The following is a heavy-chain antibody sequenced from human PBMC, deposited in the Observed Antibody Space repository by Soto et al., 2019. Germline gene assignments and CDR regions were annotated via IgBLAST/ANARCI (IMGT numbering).Heavy chain of an antibody. CDR1: GGTFSSYA. D-gene: IGHD5-12*01. CDR3: ARDSTVATIGYYYYRMDV. CDR2: IIPIFGTA. V-gene: IGHV1-69*13. J-gene: IGHJ6*02. Sequence: GASVKVSCKASGGTFSSYAISWVRQAPGQGLEWMGGIIPIFGTANYAQKFQGRVTITADESTSTAYMELSSLRSEDTAVYYCARDSTVATIGYYYYRMDVWGQGTTVTVSS.